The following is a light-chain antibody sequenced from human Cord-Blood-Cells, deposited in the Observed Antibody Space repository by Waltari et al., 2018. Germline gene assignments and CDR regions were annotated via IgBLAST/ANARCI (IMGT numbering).Light chain of an antibody. CDR2: DVS. Sequence: QSALTQPRPVSGSPGQSVTISCTGTSSDVGGSNSVSWYQQHPGKAPKLMIYDVSKRPSGVPDRFSGSKSGNTASLTISGLQAEDEADYYCCSYAGSYTWVFGGGTKLTVL. V-gene: IGLV2-11*01. J-gene: IGLJ3*02. CDR3: CSYAGSYTWV. CDR1: SSDVGGSNS.